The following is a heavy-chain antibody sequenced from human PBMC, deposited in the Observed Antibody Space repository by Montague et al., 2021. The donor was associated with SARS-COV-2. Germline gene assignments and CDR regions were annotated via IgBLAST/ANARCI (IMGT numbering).Heavy chain of an antibody. V-gene: IGHV2-5*02. CDR2: IYWDDGK. D-gene: IGHD6-19*01. J-gene: IGHJ3*01. CDR3: RAVQTDAFDF. Sequence: PALVKPTQTLTLTCIFSGFSLRANRMSVGWIRQPPGKALEWLALIYWDDGKRYTPSLRSRVTITKDTAKKQVVLTMTNVDPDDSATYYCRAVQTDAFDFWGQGTMVTVSS. CDR1: GFSLRANRMS.